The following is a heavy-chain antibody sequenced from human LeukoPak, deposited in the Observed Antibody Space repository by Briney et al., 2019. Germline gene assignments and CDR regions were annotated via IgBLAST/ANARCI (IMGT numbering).Heavy chain of an antibody. D-gene: IGHD2-2*01. CDR2: IRYDESTK. J-gene: IGHJ4*02. CDR1: GGTFSNYG. Sequence: GASVKVSCKASGGTFSNYGMHWVRQAPGKGLEWVAFIRYDESTKFYADSVKGRFTISRDNSKTTLYLQMDSLRAEDTAVYYCARDVPSAYFDYWGQGTLVTVSS. CDR3: ARDVPSAYFDY. V-gene: IGHV3-30*02.